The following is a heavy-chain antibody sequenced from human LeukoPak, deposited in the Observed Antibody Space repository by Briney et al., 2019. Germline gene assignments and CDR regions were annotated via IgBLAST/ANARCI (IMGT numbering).Heavy chain of an antibody. Sequence: PGGSLRLSCAASGFTFSSYAMSWVRQAPGKGLEWVSAISGSGGSTYCADSVKGRFTISRDNSKNTLYLQMNSLRAEDTAVYYCAKDRTWEPYFDYWGQGTLVTVSS. D-gene: IGHD1-26*01. CDR1: GFTFSSYA. CDR3: AKDRTWEPYFDY. CDR2: ISGSGGST. J-gene: IGHJ4*02. V-gene: IGHV3-23*01.